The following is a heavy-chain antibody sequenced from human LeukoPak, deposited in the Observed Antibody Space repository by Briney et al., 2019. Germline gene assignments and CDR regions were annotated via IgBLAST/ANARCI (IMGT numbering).Heavy chain of an antibody. CDR2: IIPIFGTA. D-gene: IGHD5-18*01. V-gene: IGHV1-69*13. J-gene: IGHJ4*02. Sequence: SVKVSCRASGGTFSSYAISWVRQAPGQGLEWMGGIIPIFGTANYAQKFQGRVTITADESTSTAYMELSSLRSEDTAVYYCASGHVDTAMVTSDYWGQGTLVTVSS. CDR3: ASGHVDTAMVTSDY. CDR1: GGTFSSYA.